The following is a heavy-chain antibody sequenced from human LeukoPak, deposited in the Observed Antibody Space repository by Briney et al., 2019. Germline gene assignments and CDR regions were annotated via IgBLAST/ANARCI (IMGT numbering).Heavy chain of an antibody. CDR1: GGSVSSGSYY. CDR2: IYYSGST. D-gene: IGHD1-7*01. CDR3: ARVLELEYYFDY. Sequence: PSETLSLTCTVSGGSVSSGSYYWSWIRQPPGKGLEWIGYIYYSGSTNYNPSLKSRVTISVDTFKNQFSLKLSSVTAADTAVYYCARVLELEYYFDYWGQGTLVTVSS. V-gene: IGHV4-61*01. J-gene: IGHJ4*02.